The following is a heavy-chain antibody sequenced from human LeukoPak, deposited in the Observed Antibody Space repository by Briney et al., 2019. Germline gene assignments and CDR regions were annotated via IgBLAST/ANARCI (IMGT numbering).Heavy chain of an antibody. V-gene: IGHV3-48*01. CDR3: ARDLIAAAGRH. CDR1: GFTFSSYS. CDR2: ISSSSSTI. D-gene: IGHD6-13*01. J-gene: IGHJ4*02. Sequence: GGSLRLSCAASGFTFSSYSMNWVRRAPGKGLEWVSYISSSSSTIYYADSVKGRFTISRDNAKNSLYLQMNSLRAEDTAVYYCARDLIAAAGRHWGQGTLVTVSS.